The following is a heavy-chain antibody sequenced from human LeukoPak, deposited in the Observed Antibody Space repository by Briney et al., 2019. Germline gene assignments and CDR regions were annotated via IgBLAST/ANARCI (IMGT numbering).Heavy chain of an antibody. CDR2: ISGSGGST. CDR1: GFTFSSYG. D-gene: IGHD3-16*02. Sequence: GGSLRLSCAASGFTFSSYGMSWVRQAPGKGLEWVSAISGSGGSTYYAGSVKGRFTISRDNSKNTLYLQMNSLRAEDTAVYYCAKEILRDDYVWGSYRLGQYYFDYWGQGTLVTVSS. J-gene: IGHJ4*02. CDR3: AKEILRDDYVWGSYRLGQYYFDY. V-gene: IGHV3-23*01.